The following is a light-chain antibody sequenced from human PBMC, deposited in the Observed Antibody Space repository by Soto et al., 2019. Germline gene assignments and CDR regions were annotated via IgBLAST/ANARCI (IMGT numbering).Light chain of an antibody. CDR3: QQYGTSRT. J-gene: IGKJ1*01. CDR1: QSVNSDY. Sequence: EIVLTQSPGTLSLSPGERATLSCRASQSVNSDYLGWFQQKPGQAPRLLIYGASTRATGIPDRFSGSGSGTDFTLTISRLEPEDFAVYYCQQYGTSRTFGQGTKVDIK. CDR2: GAS. V-gene: IGKV3-20*01.